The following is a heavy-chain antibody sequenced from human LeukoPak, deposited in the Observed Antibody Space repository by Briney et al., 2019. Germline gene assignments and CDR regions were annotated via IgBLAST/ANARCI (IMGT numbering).Heavy chain of an antibody. CDR3: ARVGSGINWFDP. J-gene: IGHJ5*02. V-gene: IGHV4-59*01. Sequence: KPSETLSLTCTVSGGSISSYYWSWIRQPPGKGLEWIGYIYYSGSTNYNPSLKSRVTISVDTSKNQFSLKLSSVTAADTAVYYCARVGSGINWFDPWGQGTLVTVSS. D-gene: IGHD3-10*01. CDR2: IYYSGST. CDR1: GGSISSYY.